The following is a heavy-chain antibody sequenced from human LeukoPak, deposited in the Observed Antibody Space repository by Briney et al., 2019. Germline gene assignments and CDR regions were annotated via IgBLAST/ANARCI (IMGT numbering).Heavy chain of an antibody. CDR3: ANRYWDPFDY. V-gene: IGHV3-48*03. J-gene: IGHJ4*02. Sequence: TGGSLRLSCAASGFTFSSYEMNWVRQAPGKGLEWVSYISSSGSTIYYADSVKGRFTISRDNAKNSLYLQMNSLRAEDTAVYYCANRYWDPFDYWGQGTLVTVSS. CDR1: GFTFSSYE. D-gene: IGHD1-26*01. CDR2: ISSSGSTI.